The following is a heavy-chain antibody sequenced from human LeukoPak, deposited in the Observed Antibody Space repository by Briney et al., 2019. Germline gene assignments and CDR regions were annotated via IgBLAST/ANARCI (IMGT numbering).Heavy chain of an antibody. CDR2: ISAYNGNT. V-gene: IGHV1-18*01. Sequence: GASVKVSCKASGYTFTSYGISWVRQAPGQGLEWMGRISAYNGNTNYAQKLQGRVTMTTDTSTSTAYMELRNLRSDDAAVYYCARGGYYYDSSAYYDDYWGQGTLVTVSS. CDR3: ARGGYYYDSSAYYDDY. D-gene: IGHD3-22*01. CDR1: GYTFTSYG. J-gene: IGHJ4*02.